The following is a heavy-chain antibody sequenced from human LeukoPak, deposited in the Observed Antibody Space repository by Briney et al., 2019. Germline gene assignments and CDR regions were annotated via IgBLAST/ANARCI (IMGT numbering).Heavy chain of an antibody. V-gene: IGHV3-23*01. CDR1: GFTFSSHA. Sequence: GGSLRLSCAASGFTFSSHAMTWVRQAPGKGLEWVSAISGSGGSTYYADSVKGRFTISRDNSKNTLYLQMNSLRAEDTAVYYCAKDRWGGDIVVVPAAADYWGQGTLVTVSS. D-gene: IGHD2-2*01. J-gene: IGHJ4*02. CDR2: ISGSGGST. CDR3: AKDRWGGDIVVVPAAADY.